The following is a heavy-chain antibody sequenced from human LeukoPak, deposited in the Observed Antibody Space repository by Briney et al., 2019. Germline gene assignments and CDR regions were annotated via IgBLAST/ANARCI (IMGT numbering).Heavy chain of an antibody. D-gene: IGHD2-15*01. Sequence: GGSLRLSCAASEFSVGSNYMTWVRQAPGKGLEWVSLIYSGGSTYYADSVKGRFTISRDNSKDTLYLQMNSLRVEDTAVYYCAKDRGYCSGGNCYYIDYWGQGTLVTVSS. J-gene: IGHJ4*02. CDR3: AKDRGYCSGGNCYYIDY. CDR2: IYSGGST. V-gene: IGHV3-66*01. CDR1: EFSVGSNY.